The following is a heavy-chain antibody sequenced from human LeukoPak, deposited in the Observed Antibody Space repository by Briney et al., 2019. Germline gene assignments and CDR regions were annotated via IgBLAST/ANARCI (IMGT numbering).Heavy chain of an antibody. Sequence: SQTLSLTCTVSGGSLSSGDYYWSWLRHPPGTGLEWIGYIYYSGSNYYNPSLKSRVTISVDTSKNQFSLKLSSVTAADTAGYYCARGSGPHYWYYYYGMDVWGQGTTVTVSS. CDR1: GGSLSSGDYY. J-gene: IGHJ6*02. CDR2: IYYSGSN. CDR3: ARGSGPHYWYYYYGMDV. V-gene: IGHV4-30-4*01. D-gene: IGHD2-8*02.